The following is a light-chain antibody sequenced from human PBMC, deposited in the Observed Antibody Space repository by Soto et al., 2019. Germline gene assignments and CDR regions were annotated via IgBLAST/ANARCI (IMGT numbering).Light chain of an antibody. V-gene: IGLV2-8*01. CDR3: SSYADTNSWV. J-gene: IGLJ3*02. CDR1: SSDVGGYNY. CDR2: EVT. Sequence: QSALTQPPSASGSPGQSVTISCTGTSSDVGGYNYVSWFQQQAGKAPKLMIYEVTKRPSGVPDRFSDSKSGNTASLTVSGLQADDEADYYCSSYADTNSWVFGGGTKVTVL.